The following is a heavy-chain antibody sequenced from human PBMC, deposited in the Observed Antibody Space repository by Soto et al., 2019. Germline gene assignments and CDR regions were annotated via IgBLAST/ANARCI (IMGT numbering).Heavy chain of an antibody. CDR2: IYPGDSTT. CDR1: GYSFTSYW. Sequence: PGESLKISCKGSGYSFTSYWIGWVRQMPGKGLEWMGIIYPGDSTTIYSPSFQGRLTISVDMSISTAHLQWYDLKASDSAMYYCARAGFYYDSAGYYNFDYWGQGALVTVSS. CDR3: ARAGFYYDSAGYYNFDY. D-gene: IGHD3-22*01. J-gene: IGHJ4*02. V-gene: IGHV5-51*01.